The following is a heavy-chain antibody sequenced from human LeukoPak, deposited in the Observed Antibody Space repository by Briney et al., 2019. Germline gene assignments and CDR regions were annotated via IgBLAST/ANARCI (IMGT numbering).Heavy chain of an antibody. D-gene: IGHD3-9*01. V-gene: IGHV1-46*01. CDR1: GYTFTSYD. J-gene: IGHJ4*02. CDR3: ARDSDILTGVRWDY. CDR2: INPSGGST. Sequence: ASVKVSCKASGYTFTSYDINWVRQATGQGLEWMGIINPSGGSTSYAQKFQGRVTMTRDTSTSTVYMELSSLRSEDTAVYYCARDSDILTGVRWDYWGQGTLVTVSS.